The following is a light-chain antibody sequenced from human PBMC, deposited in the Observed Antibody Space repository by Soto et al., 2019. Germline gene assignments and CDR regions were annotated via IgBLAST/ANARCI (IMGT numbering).Light chain of an antibody. J-gene: IGLJ2*01. CDR1: SGDIGGYNY. CDR2: EVS. Sequence: QSALTQPPSASGSPGQSVTISCTGTSGDIGGYNYVSWYQQHPGKAPKLLIYEVSKRPSGVPDRFSGSKSGNTASLTVSWPQAEDEADYYCSSYVGTNTLVFGGGTQLTVL. CDR3: SSYVGTNTLV. V-gene: IGLV2-8*01.